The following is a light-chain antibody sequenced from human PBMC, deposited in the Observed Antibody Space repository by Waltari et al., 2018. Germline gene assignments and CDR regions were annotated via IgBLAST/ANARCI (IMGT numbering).Light chain of an antibody. V-gene: IGKV1-5*03. CDR1: QSISSW. Sequence: DIQMTQSPSTLSASVGDRVTITCRASQSISSWLAWYQQKPGKAPKLLIYKASSLESGVPARFSGSGSGTEFTLTISSLQPDDFATYYCQQYNSYPYTFGQGTKLESK. CDR2: KAS. CDR3: QQYNSYPYT. J-gene: IGKJ2*01.